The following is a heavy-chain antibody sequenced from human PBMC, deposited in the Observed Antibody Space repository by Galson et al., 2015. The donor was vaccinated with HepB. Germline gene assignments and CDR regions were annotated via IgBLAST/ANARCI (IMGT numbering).Heavy chain of an antibody. CDR1: GGTFSSYA. D-gene: IGHD2-15*01. V-gene: IGHV1-69*04. Sequence: SVKVSCKASGGTFSSYAISWVRQAPGQGLEWMGRIIPILGIANYAQKFQGRVTITADKSTSTAYMELSSLRSEDTAVYYCARDLDIVVVVAATPKAFDIWVQGTMVTVSS. CDR3: ARDLDIVVVVAATPKAFDI. CDR2: IIPILGIA. J-gene: IGHJ3*02.